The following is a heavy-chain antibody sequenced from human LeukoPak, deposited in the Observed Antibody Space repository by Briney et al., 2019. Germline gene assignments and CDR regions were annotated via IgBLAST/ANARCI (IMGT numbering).Heavy chain of an antibody. CDR2: ITADNFNT. CDR1: GYTFNSYP. Sequence: GASVKVSRKASGYTFNSYPLTWVRQAPGVGFEWVGWITADNFNTNYAQKFQGRVTLTKETSTNTAYMEMRSLMSDDTAVYYCARVRTPFGVVASPDALDVWGQGTAVTVSS. V-gene: IGHV1-18*01. CDR3: ARVRTPFGVVASPDALDV. D-gene: IGHD3-3*01. J-gene: IGHJ3*01.